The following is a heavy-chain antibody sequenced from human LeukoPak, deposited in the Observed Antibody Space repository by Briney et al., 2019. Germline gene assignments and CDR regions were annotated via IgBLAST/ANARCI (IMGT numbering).Heavy chain of an antibody. V-gene: IGHV4-59*01. J-gene: IGHJ4*02. CDR1: GGSISSYY. CDR2: IYYSGDT. CDR3: ARGVFEVDY. Sequence: SETLSLTCTVSGGSISSYYWSWIRQPPGKRLEWIGYIYYSGDTNYNPSLKSRVTISVDTSKNQFSLKLSSMTAADTAVYYCARGVFEVDYWGQGTLVTVSS.